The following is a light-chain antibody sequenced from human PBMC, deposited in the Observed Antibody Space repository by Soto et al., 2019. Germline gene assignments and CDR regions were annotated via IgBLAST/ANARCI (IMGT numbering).Light chain of an antibody. CDR3: SSFTSSTTLL. CDR1: ATDVGAYNY. Sequence: QSVLTQPASVSGSPGQSITISCTGTATDVGAYNYVSWYQQHPGRAPKLIIYAVTDRPSGVADRFSGSKSGDTAPLTISGLQAEDEAHYSCSSFTSSTTLLFGGGTQLTVL. J-gene: IGLJ2*01. V-gene: IGLV2-14*01. CDR2: AVT.